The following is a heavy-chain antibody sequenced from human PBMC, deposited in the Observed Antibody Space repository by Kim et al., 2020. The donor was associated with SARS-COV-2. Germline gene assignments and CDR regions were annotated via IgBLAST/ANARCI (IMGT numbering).Heavy chain of an antibody. CDR2: INPNSGGT. Sequence: ASVKVSCKASGYTFTGYYMHWVRQAPGQGLEWMGRINPNSGGTNYAQKFQGRVTMTRDTSISTAYMELSRLRSDDTAVYYCAREGIVATILQPFDYWGQGTLVTVSS. D-gene: IGHD5-12*01. CDR1: GYTFTGYY. CDR3: AREGIVATILQPFDY. V-gene: IGHV1-2*06. J-gene: IGHJ4*02.